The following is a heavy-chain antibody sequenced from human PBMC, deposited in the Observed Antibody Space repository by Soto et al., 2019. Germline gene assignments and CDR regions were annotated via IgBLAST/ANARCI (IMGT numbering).Heavy chain of an antibody. V-gene: IGHV3-7*01. Sequence: PGGSLRLSCAASGFTFSSYGMHWVRQAPGKGLEWVANIKQDGSEKYYVDSVKGRFTISRDNAKNSLYLQMNSLRAEDTAVYYCARDIYVYYDSSGYRIHWGQGTLVTVSS. CDR1: GFTFSSYG. J-gene: IGHJ4*02. CDR3: ARDIYVYYDSSGYRIH. D-gene: IGHD3-22*01. CDR2: IKQDGSEK.